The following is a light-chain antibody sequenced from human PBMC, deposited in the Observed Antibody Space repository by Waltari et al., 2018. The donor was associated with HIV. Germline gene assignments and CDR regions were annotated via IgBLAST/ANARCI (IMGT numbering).Light chain of an antibody. V-gene: IGLV2-14*03. CDR2: DVN. CDR1: SSDVGGYNY. Sequence: QSALTQPASVSGSPGQSITISCTGTSSDVGGYNYVSWYQQHPGKAPKLIIYDVNNRPSGVSDRFSGSKSGNTASLTISGLQAEDEADYYCSSYTSSSTLVVFGGGTKLTVL. CDR3: SSYTSSSTLVV. J-gene: IGLJ2*01.